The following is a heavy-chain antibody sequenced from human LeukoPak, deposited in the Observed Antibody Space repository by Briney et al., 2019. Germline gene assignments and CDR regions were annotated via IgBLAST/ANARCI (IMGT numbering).Heavy chain of an antibody. J-gene: IGHJ3*01. CDR3: ARDRAPIAAHYAFDF. D-gene: IGHD6-6*01. V-gene: IGHV3-30*01. CDR2: ISYDGSNK. Sequence: GGSLRLSCAAPGFTFSSYAMHWVRQAPGKGLEWVAVISYDGSNKYYADSVKGRFTISRDNSKNTLYLQMNSLRAEDTAVYYCARDRAPIAAHYAFDFWGQGTMVTVSS. CDR1: GFTFSSYA.